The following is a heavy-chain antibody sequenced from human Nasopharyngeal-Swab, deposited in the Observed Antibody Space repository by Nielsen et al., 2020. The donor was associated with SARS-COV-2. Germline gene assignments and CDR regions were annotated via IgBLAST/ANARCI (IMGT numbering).Heavy chain of an antibody. J-gene: IGHJ4*02. Sequence: VRQAPGKGLEWVAVISYDGSNKYYADSVKGRFSISRDSSKNTLYLQMDSLRGEDMAVYYCARDAPAHYGAFYWGRGTLVTVSS. V-gene: IGHV3-30*03. CDR2: ISYDGSNK. D-gene: IGHD4-17*01. CDR3: ARDAPAHYGAFY.